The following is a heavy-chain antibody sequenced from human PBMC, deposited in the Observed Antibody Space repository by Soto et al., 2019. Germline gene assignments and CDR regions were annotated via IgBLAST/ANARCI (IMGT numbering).Heavy chain of an antibody. J-gene: IGHJ4*02. Sequence: ASVKVSCKASGYTFTSYAMHWVRQAPGQRLEWMGGINAIYGKAKYSQKFQGRVTITADESTSTAYMELSSLRSEDTAVYYCARESRYCSGGSCYFLPGIDYWGQGTLVTVSS. V-gene: IGHV1-3*01. D-gene: IGHD2-15*01. CDR2: INAIYGKA. CDR3: ARESRYCSGGSCYFLPGIDY. CDR1: GYTFTSYA.